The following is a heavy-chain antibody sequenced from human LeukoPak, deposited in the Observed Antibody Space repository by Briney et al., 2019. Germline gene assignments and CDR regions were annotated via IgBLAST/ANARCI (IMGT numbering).Heavy chain of an antibody. J-gene: IGHJ4*02. CDR3: SKDGSYYFDY. Sequence: HPGGSLRLSCAASGFTFSSYAMSWVRQAPGKGLEWVSGISWNSGYIDYADSVKGRFTISRDNAKNSLYLQMNSLRAEDTALYYCSKDGSYYFDYWGQGTLVTVSS. D-gene: IGHD1-26*01. CDR1: GFTFSSYA. CDR2: ISWNSGYI. V-gene: IGHV3-9*01.